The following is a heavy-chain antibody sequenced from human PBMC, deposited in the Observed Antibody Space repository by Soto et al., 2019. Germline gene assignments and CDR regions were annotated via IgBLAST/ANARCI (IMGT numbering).Heavy chain of an antibody. CDR3: THSRCGGDCLQSYSSRYYYGVDV. D-gene: IGHD2-21*02. Sequence: QITLMESGPTLVKPTQTLTLTCTFSGFSLNTGGVGVGWIRQPPGKALEWLALIYWDDDKRYSPSLRRRLTITKDTSENQVVLTMTDVDPVDTATYYCTHSRCGGDCLQSYSSRYYYGVDVWGLGTTVTVSS. CDR1: GFSLNTGGVG. J-gene: IGHJ6*02. V-gene: IGHV2-5*02. CDR2: IYWDDDK.